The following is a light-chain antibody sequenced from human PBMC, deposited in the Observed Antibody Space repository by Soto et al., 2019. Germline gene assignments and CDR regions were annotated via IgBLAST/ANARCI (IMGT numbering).Light chain of an antibody. CDR1: QSVSSSY. V-gene: IGKV3-20*01. Sequence: EIVLTQSPGTLSLSPGERATLSYRASQSVSSSYLAWYQQKPGQAPRLLIYGASSRATGIPDRFSGSGSGTDFTLTISRLEPEDFAVYYCQQYGGTFGQGTKLEIK. J-gene: IGKJ2*02. CDR3: QQYGGT. CDR2: GAS.